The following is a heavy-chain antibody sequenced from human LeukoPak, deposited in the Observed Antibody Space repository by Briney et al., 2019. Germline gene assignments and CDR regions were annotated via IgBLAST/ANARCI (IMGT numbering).Heavy chain of an antibody. V-gene: IGHV1-24*01. J-gene: IGHJ4*02. CDR3: ATLSTSHYDSSGYYSTFLDY. CDR1: GYTLTELS. D-gene: IGHD3-22*01. CDR2: FDPEDGET. Sequence: ASVTVSCKVSGYTLTELSMHWVRQAPGKGLEWMGGFDPEDGETIYAQKFQGRVTMTEDTSAGTAYMELSSLRSEDTAVYYCATLSTSHYDSSGYYSTFLDYWGQGTLVTVSS.